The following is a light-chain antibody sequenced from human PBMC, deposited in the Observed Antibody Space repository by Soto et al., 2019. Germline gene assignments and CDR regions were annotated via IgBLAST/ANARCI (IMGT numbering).Light chain of an antibody. J-gene: IGLJ2*01. V-gene: IGLV2-14*01. CDR2: EVN. CDR1: GSDVGAFNY. Sequence: QSALTQPASVSGSPGQSITISCTGSGSDVGAFNYVSWYRHRPGKAPKLIIYEVNSRPSGVSDRFSGSKSGNTASLTISGLQAEDEAHYYCSSYTSSGTLVFGGGTKLTVL. CDR3: SSYTSSGTLV.